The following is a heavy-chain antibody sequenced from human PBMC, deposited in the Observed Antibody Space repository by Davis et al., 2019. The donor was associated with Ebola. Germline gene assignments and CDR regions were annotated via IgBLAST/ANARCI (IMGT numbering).Heavy chain of an antibody. D-gene: IGHD1-1*01. CDR2: IKQDGSEK. V-gene: IGHV3-7*01. CDR1: GFTFSRYW. CDR3: ARRTAGITLSFYAMDV. Sequence: PGGSLRLSCAASGFTFSRYWMSWVRQAPGKGLEWVANIKQDGSEKYYVDSVKGRFTISRDNAKDSLFLQMDSLRAEDTAVYYCARRTAGITLSFYAMDVWGQGTTVTVSS. J-gene: IGHJ6*02.